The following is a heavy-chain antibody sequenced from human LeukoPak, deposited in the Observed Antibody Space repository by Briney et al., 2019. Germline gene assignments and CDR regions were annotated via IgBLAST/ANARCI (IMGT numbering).Heavy chain of an antibody. CDR3: ARDYYGSGKD. CDR2: IHSGGTI. D-gene: IGHD3-10*01. V-gene: IGHV3-53*01. J-gene: IGHJ4*02. Sequence: GGSLRLSCAASGFTVSNSYMTWARRAPGKGLEWVSAIHSGGTIFYADSVKGRFTISRDNSKNTLYLQMNSLRADDTAMYYCARDYYGSGKDWGQGTLVTVSS. CDR1: GFTVSNSY.